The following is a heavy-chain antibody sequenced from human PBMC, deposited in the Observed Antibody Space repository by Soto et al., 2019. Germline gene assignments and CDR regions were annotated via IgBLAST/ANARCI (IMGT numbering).Heavy chain of an antibody. CDR2: IWYDGSNK. CDR1: GFTFSSYG. V-gene: IGHV3-33*01. J-gene: IGHJ4*02. Sequence: GGSLRLSCAASGFTFSSYGMHWVRQAPGKGLEWVAVIWYDGSNKYYADSVKGRFTISRDNSKNTLYLQMNSLRAEDTAVYYCARDRGYSGYEYVFDYWGQGTLVTVSS. D-gene: IGHD5-12*01. CDR3: ARDRGYSGYEYVFDY.